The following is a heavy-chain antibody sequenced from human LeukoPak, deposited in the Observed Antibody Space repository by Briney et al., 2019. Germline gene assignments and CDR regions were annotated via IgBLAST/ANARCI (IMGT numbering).Heavy chain of an antibody. CDR2: IYSGGST. V-gene: IGHV3-53*05. CDR1: GFTVSSNY. J-gene: IGHJ6*03. D-gene: IGHD7-27*01. CDR3: ARPAPGYYYYMDV. Sequence: GGSLRLSCAASGFTVSSNYMNWVRQAPGQGLEWVSVIYSGGSTYYADSVKGRFTISRDNSKNTLYLQMNSLRAEDTAVYYCARPAPGYYYYMDVWGKGTTVTVSS.